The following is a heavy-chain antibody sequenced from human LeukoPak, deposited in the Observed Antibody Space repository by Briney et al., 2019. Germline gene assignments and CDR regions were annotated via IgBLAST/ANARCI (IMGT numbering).Heavy chain of an antibody. D-gene: IGHD2-2*01. CDR1: GYTFTGYY. V-gene: IGHV1-2*02. Sequence: AASVKVSCKASGYTFTGYYMHWVRQAPGQGLEWMGWINPNSGGTDYAQKFQGRVTMTRDTSISTHYMELSRLRSDDTAVYYCARADCSSTSCYGGRNWFDPWGQGTLVTVSS. CDR3: ARADCSSTSCYGGRNWFDP. J-gene: IGHJ5*02. CDR2: INPNSGGT.